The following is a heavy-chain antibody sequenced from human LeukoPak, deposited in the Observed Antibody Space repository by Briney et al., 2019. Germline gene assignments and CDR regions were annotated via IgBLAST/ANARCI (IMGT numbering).Heavy chain of an antibody. CDR1: GFTFSSYA. D-gene: IGHD5-24*01. Sequence: RGSLRLSCAASGFTFSSYAMHWVRQAPGKGLEWVAVISYDGSNKYYADSVKGRFTISRDNSKNTLYLQMNSLRAEDTAVYYCARDGYNSGYFDYWGQGTLVTVSS. CDR2: ISYDGSNK. V-gene: IGHV3-30*04. J-gene: IGHJ4*02. CDR3: ARDGYNSGYFDY.